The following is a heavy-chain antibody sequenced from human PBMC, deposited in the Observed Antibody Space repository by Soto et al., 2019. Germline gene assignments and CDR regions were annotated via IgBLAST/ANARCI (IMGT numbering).Heavy chain of an antibody. CDR3: ARRCSGCSCFSGYYYGMDV. J-gene: IGHJ6*02. CDR1: GYSFTSYW. D-gene: IGHD2-15*01. Sequence: GESLKISCKGSGYSFTSYWISWVRQMPGKGLEWMGRIDPSDSYTNYSPSFQGHVTISADKSISTAYLQWSSLKASDTAMYYCARRCSGCSCFSGYYYGMDVWGQGTMGTVSS. V-gene: IGHV5-10-1*01. CDR2: IDPSDSYT.